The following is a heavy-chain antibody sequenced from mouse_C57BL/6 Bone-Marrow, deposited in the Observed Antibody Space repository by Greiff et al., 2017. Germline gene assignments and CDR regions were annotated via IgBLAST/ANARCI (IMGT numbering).Heavy chain of an antibody. CDR2: IDPSDSYT. Sequence: QVQLQQPGAELVKPGASVKLSCKASGYTFTSYWMQWVKQRPGQGLEWIGEIDPSDSYTNYNQKFKGKATLTVDTSSSTAYMQLSSLTSEDSAVYYCARTPLYSNYGYWGQGTTLTVSS. V-gene: IGHV1-50*01. J-gene: IGHJ2*01. CDR1: GYTFTSYW. CDR3: ARTPLYSNYGY. D-gene: IGHD2-5*01.